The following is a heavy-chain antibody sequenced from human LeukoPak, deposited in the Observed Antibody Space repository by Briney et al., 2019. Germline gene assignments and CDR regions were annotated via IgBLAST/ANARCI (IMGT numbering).Heavy chain of an antibody. CDR1: GFTVSSNY. D-gene: IGHD3-22*01. CDR3: AKDPPGYYYDSSGNPARYFDL. Sequence: GGSLRLSCAASGFTVSSNYMSWVRQAPGKGLEWVSVIYSGGSTYYADSVKGRFTISRDNSKNTLYLQMNSLRAEDTAVYYCAKDPPGYYYDSSGNPARYFDLWGRGTLVTVSS. V-gene: IGHV3-53*01. CDR2: IYSGGST. J-gene: IGHJ2*01.